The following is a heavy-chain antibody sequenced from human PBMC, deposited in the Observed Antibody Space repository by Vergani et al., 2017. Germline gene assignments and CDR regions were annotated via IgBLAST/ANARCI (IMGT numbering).Heavy chain of an antibody. D-gene: IGHD5-12*01. Sequence: EVQLLESGGDLVQPGGSLRLSCAASGFTFNHYAMNWVRQAPGKGLEWVSGISGSGGSTYYAGSVKGRFTISRDSSKKPLYLQMNSLSAGDPAVYYCAKANPRNSGYDYLYYYHAMDVWGQGTTVTVSS. V-gene: IGHV3-23*01. CDR2: ISGSGGST. CDR3: AKANPRNSGYDYLYYYHAMDV. J-gene: IGHJ6*02. CDR1: GFTFNHYA.